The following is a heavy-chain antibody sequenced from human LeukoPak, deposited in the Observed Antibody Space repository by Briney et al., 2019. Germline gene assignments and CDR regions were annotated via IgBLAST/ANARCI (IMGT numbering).Heavy chain of an antibody. CDR1: GYTFTGYY. CDR3: ASTSCGTHYYDSSGYYGY. CDR2: INPNSGGT. D-gene: IGHD3-22*01. Sequence: ASVKVSCKASGYTFTGYYMHWVRQAPGQGLEWMGWINPNSGGTNYAQKFQGRVTMTRDTSISTAYMELSRLRSEDTAVYYCASTSCGTHYYDSSGYYGYWGQGTLVTVSS. J-gene: IGHJ4*02. V-gene: IGHV1-2*02.